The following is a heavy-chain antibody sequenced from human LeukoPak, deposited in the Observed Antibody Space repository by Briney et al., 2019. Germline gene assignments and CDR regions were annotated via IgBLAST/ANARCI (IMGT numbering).Heavy chain of an antibody. J-gene: IGHJ5*02. D-gene: IGHD2-15*01. V-gene: IGHV4-34*01. CDR1: GGSFSGYY. CDR3: ARIYCSGGSCHGLNWFDP. CDR2: INHSGST. Sequence: SETLSLTCAVYGGSFSGYYWSWIRQPPGKGLEWIGEINHSGSTNYNPSLKSRVTISVDTSKSQFSLELSSVTAADTAMYYCARIYCSGGSCHGLNWFDPWGQGTLVTVSS.